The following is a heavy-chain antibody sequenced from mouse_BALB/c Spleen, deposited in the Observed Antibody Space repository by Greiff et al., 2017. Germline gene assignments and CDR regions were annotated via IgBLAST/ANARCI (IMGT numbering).Heavy chain of an antibody. CDR2: INPSNGGT. D-gene: IGHD1-2*01. V-gene: IGHV1S81*02. CDR3: TTATAY. J-gene: IGHJ3*01. Sequence: QVQLKESGAELVKPGASVKLSCKASGYTFTSYYMYWVKQRPGQGLEWIGEINPSNGGTNFNEKFKSKATLTVDKSSSTAYMQLSSLTSEDSAVYYCTTATAYWGQGTLVTVSA. CDR1: GYTFTSYY.